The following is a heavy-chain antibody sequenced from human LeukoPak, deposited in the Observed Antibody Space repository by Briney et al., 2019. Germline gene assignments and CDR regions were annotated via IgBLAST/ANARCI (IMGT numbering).Heavy chain of an antibody. CDR2: IKGDGSEK. D-gene: IGHD6-19*01. CDR1: GFSITNYW. Sequence: GESLRLSCAASGFSITNYWMTWVRQAPGKGLECVANIKGDGSEKNYVDSVKGRFTISRDNAKNSLYLQMNSLRAEDTAVYYCVRQAGVSWGQGTLATVSS. J-gene: IGHJ5*02. V-gene: IGHV3-7*01. CDR3: VRQAGVS.